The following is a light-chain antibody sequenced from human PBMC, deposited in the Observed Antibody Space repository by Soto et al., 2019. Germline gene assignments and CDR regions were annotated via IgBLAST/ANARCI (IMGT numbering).Light chain of an antibody. J-gene: IGKJ1*01. CDR3: QHYTGT. CDR1: ESISTW. V-gene: IGKV1-5*01. Sequence: DIQMTQSHSTLSASVGDRVTITCRASESISTWLAWYQQKPGRAPKLLIYDASNLESGVPSRFSGSSSGTEFILTIGSVQPDDFATYYCQHYTGTFGQGTRVDIK. CDR2: DAS.